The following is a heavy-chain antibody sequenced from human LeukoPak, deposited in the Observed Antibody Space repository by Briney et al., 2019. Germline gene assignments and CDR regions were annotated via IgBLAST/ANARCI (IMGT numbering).Heavy chain of an antibody. CDR3: ARENYWTMDV. J-gene: IGHJ6*02. CDR1: GFTFGTYW. D-gene: IGHD1-1*01. CDR2: IKPDGTRT. V-gene: IGHV3-74*01. Sequence: PGGSLTLSCAASGFTFGTYWMRWVRHAPGKGPVWVSFIKPDGTRTNYASSVRSRFIISRDNAKNTLYLQMNSLRAEDTAVYYCARENYWTMDVSGQGTTVTVSS.